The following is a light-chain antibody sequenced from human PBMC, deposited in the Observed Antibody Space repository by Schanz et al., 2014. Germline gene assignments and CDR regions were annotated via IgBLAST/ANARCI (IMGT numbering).Light chain of an antibody. Sequence: QSALTQPPSASGSPGQSVTVSCTGTSSDVGGYDYVSWYQQLPGKAPKLMIYEVSKRPSGVPDRFSGSKSGNTASLTVSGLQAEDEADYYCCSYAGSSTSWVFGGGTKLTVL. J-gene: IGLJ3*02. CDR3: CSYAGSSTSWV. CDR1: SSDVGGYDY. CDR2: EVS. V-gene: IGLV2-8*01.